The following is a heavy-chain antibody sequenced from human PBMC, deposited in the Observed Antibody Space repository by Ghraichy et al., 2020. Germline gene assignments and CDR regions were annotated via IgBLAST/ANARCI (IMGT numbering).Heavy chain of an antibody. V-gene: IGHV4-4*07. Sequence: LETLSLTCTVSGGSISSYYWSWIRQPAGKGLEWIGRIYTSGSTNYNPSLKSRVTMSVDTSKNQFSLKLSSVTAADTAVYYCARGQYYYDSSGYGYFDYWGQGTLVTVSS. CDR1: GGSISSYY. D-gene: IGHD3-22*01. CDR3: ARGQYYYDSSGYGYFDY. CDR2: IYTSGST. J-gene: IGHJ4*02.